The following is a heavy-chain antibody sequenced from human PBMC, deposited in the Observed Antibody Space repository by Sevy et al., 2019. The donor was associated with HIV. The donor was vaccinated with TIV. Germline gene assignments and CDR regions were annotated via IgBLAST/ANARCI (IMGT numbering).Heavy chain of an antibody. J-gene: IGHJ4*02. V-gene: IGHV3-49*03. CDR1: GFTFGDYD. D-gene: IGHD6-13*01. CDR3: TRSFSVTWYPHY. Sequence: GGSLRLSCTTSGFTFGDYDMGWFRQAPGKGLEWVGFIRSTASGGTTDYAASVKGTFIISRDDSKSIAYLQMNSLKTEDTAVYYCTRSFSVTWYPHYWGQGTLVTVSS. CDR2: IRSTASGGTT.